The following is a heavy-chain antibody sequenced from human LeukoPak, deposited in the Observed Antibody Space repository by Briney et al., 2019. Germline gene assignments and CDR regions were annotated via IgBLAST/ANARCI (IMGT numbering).Heavy chain of an antibody. Sequence: GGSLRLSCAASGFAVSTYYMNWVRQAPGKGLEWVSLLYTDGSTYYADSVRGRFTISRDNAKNSLYLQMNSLRAEDTAVYYCARSGRGYEDAFDIWGQGTMVIVSS. CDR3: ARSGRGYEDAFDI. CDR2: LYTDGST. CDR1: GFAVSTYY. V-gene: IGHV3-66*01. D-gene: IGHD5-12*01. J-gene: IGHJ3*02.